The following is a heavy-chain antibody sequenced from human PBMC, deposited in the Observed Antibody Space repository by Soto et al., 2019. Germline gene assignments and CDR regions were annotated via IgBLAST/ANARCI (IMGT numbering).Heavy chain of an antibody. J-gene: IGHJ5*02. V-gene: IGHV4-59*01. D-gene: IGHD2-2*01. CDR1: GGSISSYY. CDR3: AIVVGYCSSTSCYLDGWFDP. Sequence: SETLSLTCTVSGGSISSYYWSWIRQPPGKGQDWIGYIYYNGSTNYNPSIKSRVTISVDTSKNQFSLKLSSVTAADTAVYYCAIVVGYCSSTSCYLDGWFDPWGQGTLVTVSS. CDR2: IYYNGST.